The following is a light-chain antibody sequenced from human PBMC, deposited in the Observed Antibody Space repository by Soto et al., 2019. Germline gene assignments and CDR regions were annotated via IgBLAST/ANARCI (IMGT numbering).Light chain of an antibody. V-gene: IGKV3-15*01. Sequence: EIVMTQSPATLSVSPGERDTLSCRASQSVTSSYLAWYQQKPGQAPMLLIYGASTRASGIPARFSGSGSGTEFTLIVSSLQSEDFAVYYCQQYSNWPATFGQGTRLEIK. CDR2: GAS. CDR1: QSVTSSY. CDR3: QQYSNWPAT. J-gene: IGKJ5*01.